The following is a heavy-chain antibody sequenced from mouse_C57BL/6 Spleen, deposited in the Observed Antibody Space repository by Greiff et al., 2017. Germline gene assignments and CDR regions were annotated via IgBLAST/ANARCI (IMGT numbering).Heavy chain of an antibody. V-gene: IGHV5-4*01. CDR1: GFTFSSYA. CDR2: ISDGGSYT. J-gene: IGHJ4*01. Sequence: EVKVVESGGGLVKPGGSLKLSCAASGFTFSSYAMSWVRQTPEKRLEWVATISDGGSYTYYPDNVKGRFTISRDNAKNNLYLQMSHLKSEDTAMYYCARDGDYGGAMDYWGQGTSVTVSS. CDR3: ARDGDYGGAMDY. D-gene: IGHD1-1*01.